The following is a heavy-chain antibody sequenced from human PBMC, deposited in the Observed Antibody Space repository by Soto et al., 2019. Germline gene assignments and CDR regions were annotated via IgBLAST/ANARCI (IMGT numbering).Heavy chain of an antibody. CDR1: GFSLSTIVWV. Sequence: GPPLVNPTPTLSLTCTFSGFSLSTIVWVLVFIRQPPGKALEWLALIYCDDDKRYSPSLKSRLTITKDTSKNQVVLTMTNMDPVDTATYYCAHSMMVLYFDYWGQGTLVTVLL. CDR3: AHSMMVLYFDY. CDR2: IYCDDDK. D-gene: IGHD3-16*01. V-gene: IGHV2-5*02. J-gene: IGHJ4*02.